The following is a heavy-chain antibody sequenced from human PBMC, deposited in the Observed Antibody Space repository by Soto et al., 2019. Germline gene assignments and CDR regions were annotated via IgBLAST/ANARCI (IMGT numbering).Heavy chain of an antibody. CDR3: ARGLTYGEYDGY. CDR1: GFTFSDYY. Sequence: QVQLVESGGGLVKPGGSLRLSCAASGFTFSDYYMIWIRQAPGKGLEWVSDISSSGSTIYYPDSVKGRFTISRDNAKNSLYPQMHSLRAEDTAVYYCARGLTYGEYDGYWGQGTLVTVSS. D-gene: IGHD4-17*01. CDR2: ISSSGSTI. V-gene: IGHV3-11*01. J-gene: IGHJ4*02.